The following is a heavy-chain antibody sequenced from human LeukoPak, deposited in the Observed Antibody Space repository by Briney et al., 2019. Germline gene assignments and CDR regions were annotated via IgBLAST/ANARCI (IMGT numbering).Heavy chain of an antibody. J-gene: IGHJ4*02. CDR3: AKIAYGANFFDS. CDR2: ISTYNGNA. Sequence: AAPVKVSCKASGYTFSAYYMHWVRQAPGQGLEWMGWISTYNGNANYAQKLQGRVTMTTDTSTSTVYMELRSLRSDDTAVYYCAKIAYGANFFDSWGQGTLVTVSS. V-gene: IGHV1-18*04. CDR1: GYTFSAYY. D-gene: IGHD4/OR15-4a*01.